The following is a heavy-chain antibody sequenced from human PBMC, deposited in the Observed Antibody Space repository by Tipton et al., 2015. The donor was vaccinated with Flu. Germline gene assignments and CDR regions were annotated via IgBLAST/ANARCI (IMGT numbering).Heavy chain of an antibody. CDR3: ARSVVPAAIDY. D-gene: IGHD2-2*01. V-gene: IGHV3-21*01. CDR1: GFTFSSYS. CDR2: ISSSSSYI. Sequence: SLRLSCAASGFTFSSYSMNWVRQAPGEGLEWVSSISSSSSYIYYADSVKGRFTISRDNAKNSLYLQMNSLRAEDTAVYYCARSVVPAAIDYWGQGTLVTVSS. J-gene: IGHJ4*02.